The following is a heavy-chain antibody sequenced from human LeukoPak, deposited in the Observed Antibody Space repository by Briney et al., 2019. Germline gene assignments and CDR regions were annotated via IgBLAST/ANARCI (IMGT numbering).Heavy chain of an antibody. D-gene: IGHD1-26*01. Sequence: GGSLRLSCAASGFTFSSYVMTWVRQAPGKGLEWVSSISASGGTTYYAVSVKGRFTISRDNSKNTVYMQMNSLRAEDTAVYYCAKRKVATGYYFDYWGQGTLVTVSS. CDR3: AKRKVATGYYFDY. V-gene: IGHV3-23*01. J-gene: IGHJ4*02. CDR2: ISASGGTT. CDR1: GFTFSSYV.